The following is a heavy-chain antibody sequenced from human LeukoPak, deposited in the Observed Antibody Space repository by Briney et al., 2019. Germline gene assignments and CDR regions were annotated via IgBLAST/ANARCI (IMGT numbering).Heavy chain of an antibody. J-gene: IGHJ4*02. D-gene: IGHD1-14*01. CDR3: VKDNPLDY. V-gene: IGHV3-30*02. CDR1: GITFSSYA. CDR2: IRYDGNNK. Sequence: PGGSLRLSCAASGITFSSYAMHWVRQAPGKGLEWVAFIRYDGNNKLYADSMKGRFTISRDNSKNTLYLHINSLRAEDTAVYYCVKDNPLDYWGQGTLVIVSS.